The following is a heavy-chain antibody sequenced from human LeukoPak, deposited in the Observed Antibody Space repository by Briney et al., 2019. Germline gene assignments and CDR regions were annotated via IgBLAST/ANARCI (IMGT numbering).Heavy chain of an antibody. CDR3: ARDSSSWLSVDP. CDR2: ISSSGSTI. J-gene: IGHJ5*02. V-gene: IGHV3-11*01. CDR1: GFTFSDYY. D-gene: IGHD6-13*01. Sequence: GGSLRLSCAASGFTFSDYYMSWIRQAPGKGLEWVSYISSSGSTIYYADSAKGRFTISRDNAKNSLYLQMNSLRAEDTAVYYCARDSSSWLSVDPWGQGTLVTVSS.